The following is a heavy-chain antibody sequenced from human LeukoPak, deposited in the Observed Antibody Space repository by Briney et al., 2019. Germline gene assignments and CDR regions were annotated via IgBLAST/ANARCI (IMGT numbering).Heavy chain of an antibody. J-gene: IGHJ4*02. CDR2: IYYSGST. Sequence: SETLSLTCTVSGGSISSSDYCWDWIRQPPGKGLEWIGCIYYSGSTYYNPSLKSRVTVSVDTSKNQFSLKLSSVTAADTAVYYCARDRSKGNSFFDYWGQGTLVTVSS. CDR3: ARDRSKGNSFFDY. V-gene: IGHV4-39*07. CDR1: GGSISSSDYC. D-gene: IGHD5-18*01.